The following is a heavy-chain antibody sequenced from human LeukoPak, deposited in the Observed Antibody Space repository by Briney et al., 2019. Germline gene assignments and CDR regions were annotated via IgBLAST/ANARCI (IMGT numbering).Heavy chain of an antibody. CDR2: IYPGDYDT. D-gene: IGHD6-19*01. Sequence: GESLKISCKGSGYSFTRYWIAWVRKMPGKGLEWMGIIYPGDYDTRYSPSFEGQVTISADESITTAYLQWSSLKPSDTAMYYSPRQVDSSGWSGSWFDPWGQGTLVTVSS. CDR3: PRQVDSSGWSGSWFDP. V-gene: IGHV5-51*01. J-gene: IGHJ5*02. CDR1: GYSFTRYW.